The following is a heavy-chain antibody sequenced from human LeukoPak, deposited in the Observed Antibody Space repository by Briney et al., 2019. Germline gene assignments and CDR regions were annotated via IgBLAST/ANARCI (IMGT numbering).Heavy chain of an antibody. V-gene: IGHV4-59*01. J-gene: IGHJ4*02. D-gene: IGHD1-26*01. Sequence: PAETLSLTCTVSGSSISSYYWSWIRQPPGKGLEWIAYIDYSGRTNYNPSLKSRVTISVDTSKEKFSLNLSSVTAADTAVYYCARGSGGSYFDYWGQGTLVSVSS. CDR1: GSSISSYY. CDR2: IDYSGRT. CDR3: ARGSGGSYFDY.